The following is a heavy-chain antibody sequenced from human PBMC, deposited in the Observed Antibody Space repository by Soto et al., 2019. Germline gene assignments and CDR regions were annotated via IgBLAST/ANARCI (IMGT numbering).Heavy chain of an antibody. CDR1: GFTFSSYS. CDR3: ARTPGYSSIWSLGQFDY. V-gene: IGHV3-30-3*01. D-gene: IGHD6-13*01. J-gene: IGHJ4*02. Sequence: QVQLVESGGGVVQPGRSLRLSCAASGFTFSSYSIHWVRQAPGKGLEWVAVISYDGSSKDYADSVKGRFTISRDNSKNTLYLQMNSLRAEDTAVYYCARTPGYSSIWSLGQFDYWGQVTLVTVS. CDR2: ISYDGSSK.